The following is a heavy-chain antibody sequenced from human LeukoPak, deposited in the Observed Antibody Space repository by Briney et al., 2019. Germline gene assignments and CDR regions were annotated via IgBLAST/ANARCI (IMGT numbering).Heavy chain of an antibody. CDR1: GFTFSSYW. V-gene: IGHV3-7*01. J-gene: IGHJ4*02. CDR2: IKQDGREK. Sequence: GGPLRLSCAVSGFTFSSYWMSWVRKAPGKGLEGVANIKQDGREKYYVDSVKGRFTISRDNAKNSLYLQMNSLRAEDTAVYYCARASSGWSSLTFDYWGQGTLVTVSS. CDR3: ARASSGWSSLTFDY. D-gene: IGHD6-19*01.